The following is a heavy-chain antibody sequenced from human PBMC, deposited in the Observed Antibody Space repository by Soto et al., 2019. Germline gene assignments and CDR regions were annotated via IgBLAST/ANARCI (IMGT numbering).Heavy chain of an antibody. J-gene: IGHJ4*02. V-gene: IGHV1-69*02. D-gene: IGHD2-21*01. CDR1: VGTFSSYT. CDR2: IIPILGIA. CDR3: ASAESNSH. Sequence: QVQLVQSGAEVKKPGSSVKVSCKASVGTFSSYTISWVRQSPGQGLEWMGRIIPILGIADYAQKFQGRVTITADKSTSTAYMELSSLRSEDTAVYYCASAESNSHWGQGTLVTVSS.